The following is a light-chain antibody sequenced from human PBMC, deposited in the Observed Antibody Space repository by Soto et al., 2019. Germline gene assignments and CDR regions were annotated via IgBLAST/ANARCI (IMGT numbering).Light chain of an antibody. CDR1: QSVSTNY. CDR2: GAS. V-gene: IGKV3-20*01. CDR3: QQYGSSPWT. Sequence: EIVLTQSPATLSLSPGERATLSCRASQSVSTNYLAWYQQRSGQAPRPLIYGASSRVPGIPDRFSGSGSGTDFTLTISRLEPEDFAVYYCQQYGSSPWTFGQGTKVDIK. J-gene: IGKJ1*01.